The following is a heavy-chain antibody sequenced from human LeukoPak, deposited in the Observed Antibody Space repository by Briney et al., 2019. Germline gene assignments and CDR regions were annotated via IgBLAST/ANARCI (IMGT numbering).Heavy chain of an antibody. D-gene: IGHD2-15*01. CDR3: ATKATPARANPFDY. CDR1: GFTFSNFW. J-gene: IGHJ4*02. CDR2: INRDGSEK. V-gene: IGHV3-7*01. Sequence: GGSLRLSCAASGFTFSNFWMSWVRQAPGKGLEWVSNINRDGSEKNYVDSVKGRFTISRDNAKISLYLQMDSLRAEDTAVYYCATKATPARANPFDYWGQGTLATVSS.